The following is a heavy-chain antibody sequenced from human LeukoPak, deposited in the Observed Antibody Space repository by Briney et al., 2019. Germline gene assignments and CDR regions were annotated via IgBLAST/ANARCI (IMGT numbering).Heavy chain of an antibody. CDR2: ISTSGDRT. V-gene: IGHV3-23*01. D-gene: IGHD1-26*01. Sequence: GGSLRLSCAASGFTFSTYAMTWVRQAPGKGLEWVSGISTSGDRTYYADSVKGRFAISRDNSKNTLYLQMNSLRAEDTAEYYCARSAVGTSCCTAVDYWGQGTLVTVSS. CDR1: GFTFSTYA. J-gene: IGHJ4*02. CDR3: ARSAVGTSCCTAVDY.